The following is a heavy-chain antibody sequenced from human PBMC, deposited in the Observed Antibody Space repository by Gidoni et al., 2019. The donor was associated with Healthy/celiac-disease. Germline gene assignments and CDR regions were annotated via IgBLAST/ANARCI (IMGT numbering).Heavy chain of an antibody. CDR3: ATSGRYEFWSGRPPGMDV. Sequence: QVQLVQSGAEVKKPGASVKVSCKGSGYHLTDLSMHWVRLAPGTGLAWMGGSEPEDSETSDAQKYQGRVTMSEDTSTETDYMELSSLRYEDTAVDYCATSGRYEFWSGRPPGMDVWGQGTTVTVSS. CDR1: GYHLTDLS. J-gene: IGHJ6*02. CDR2: SEPEDSET. V-gene: IGHV1-24*01. D-gene: IGHD3-3*01.